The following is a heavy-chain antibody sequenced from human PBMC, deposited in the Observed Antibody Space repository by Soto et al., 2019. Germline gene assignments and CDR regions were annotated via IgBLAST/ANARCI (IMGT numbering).Heavy chain of an antibody. CDR1: GFTFSSYA. D-gene: IGHD6-19*01. CDR3: ARDTSSGWYGNENLDY. V-gene: IGHV3-30-3*01. CDR2: ISYDGSNK. Sequence: PGRSLRLSCAASGFTFSSYAMHWVRQAPGKGLEWVAVISYDGSNKYYADSVKGRFTISRDNSKNTLYLQMNSLRAEDTAVYYCARDTSSGWYGNENLDYWGQGTLDTVSS. J-gene: IGHJ4*02.